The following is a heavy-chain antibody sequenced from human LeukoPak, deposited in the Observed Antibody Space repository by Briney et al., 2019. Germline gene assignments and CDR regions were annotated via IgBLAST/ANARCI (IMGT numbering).Heavy chain of an antibody. CDR3: ARGLAVGGYVH. CDR2: IIPIFGTA. J-gene: IGHJ4*02. CDR1: GGTFTSYA. D-gene: IGHD5-12*01. V-gene: IGHV1-69*05. Sequence: SVKVSCTASGGTFTSYAISWVRQAPGQGLEWMGGIIPIFGTANYAQKFQGRVTITTDESTSTAYMELSSLRSEDTAVYYCARGLAVGGYVHWGQGTLVTVSS.